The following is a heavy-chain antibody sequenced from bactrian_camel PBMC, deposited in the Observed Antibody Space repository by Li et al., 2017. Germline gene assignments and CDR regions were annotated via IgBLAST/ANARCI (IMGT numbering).Heavy chain of an antibody. CDR2: IDSDGST. J-gene: IGHJ7*01. Sequence: VQLVESGGGSVRAGESLTISCKASEDTYDSYCMGWYRQAPGKEREGVAAIDSDGSTSYTDSVKGRFAISKDSAKNSLYLEMNSLKPEDSAIYYCAVLEGMKWGPVGGVCSKYAMDYWGIGTQVT. D-gene: IGHD3*01. V-gene: IGHV3S53*01. CDR1: EDTYDSYC.